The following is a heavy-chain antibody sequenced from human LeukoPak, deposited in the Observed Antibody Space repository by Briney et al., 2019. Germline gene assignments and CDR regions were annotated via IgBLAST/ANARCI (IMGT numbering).Heavy chain of an antibody. Sequence: PGGSLRLSCAASGFTVSSNYMSWVRQAPGKGLEWVSVIYSCGSTYYADSVKGRFTISRDNSKNTLYLQMGNLRAEDMAVYYCARDRESYDYGSTGYYLDYWGQGTLVTVSS. CDR3: ARDRESYDYGSTGYYLDY. D-gene: IGHD3-22*01. CDR2: IYSCGST. V-gene: IGHV3-66*03. CDR1: GFTVSSNY. J-gene: IGHJ4*02.